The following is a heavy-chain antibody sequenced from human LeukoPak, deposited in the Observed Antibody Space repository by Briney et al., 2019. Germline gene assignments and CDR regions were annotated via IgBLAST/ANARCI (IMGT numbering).Heavy chain of an antibody. CDR1: GGTFSSYA. CDR3: VRLWFGGVENWFDP. D-gene: IGHD3-10*01. J-gene: IGHJ5*02. CDR2: IIPIFGTA. V-gene: IGHV1-69*13. Sequence: ASVKVPCKASGGTFSSYAISWVRQAPGQGLEWMGGIIPIFGTANYAQKFQGRVTVTADESTSTAYMELSSLRSEDTAVYYCVRLWFGGVENWFDPWGQGTLVTVSS.